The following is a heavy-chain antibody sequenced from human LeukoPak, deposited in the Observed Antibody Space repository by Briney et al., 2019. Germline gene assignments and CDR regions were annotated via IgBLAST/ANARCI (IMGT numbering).Heavy chain of an antibody. Sequence: GGSLRLSCAASGFTFSSYWMSWVRQAPGKGLEWVANIKQGGSEKYYVDSVKGRFTISRDNAKNSLYLQMNSLRAEDTAVYYCARDRGSYFVPDAFDIWGQGTMVTVSS. CDR2: IKQGGSEK. J-gene: IGHJ3*02. CDR3: ARDRGSYFVPDAFDI. CDR1: GFTFSSYW. D-gene: IGHD1-26*01. V-gene: IGHV3-7*01.